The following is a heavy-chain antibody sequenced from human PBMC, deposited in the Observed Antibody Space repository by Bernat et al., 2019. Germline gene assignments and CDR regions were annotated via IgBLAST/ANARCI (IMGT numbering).Heavy chain of an antibody. V-gene: IGHV3-48*03. CDR2: ISSSGTTI. Sequence: EVHLVESGGGLVQPGGSLRLSCAASGFTFSNYELNWVRQAPGKGLEWVSYISSSGTTIHYASSVKGRFTISRDNAKNSLYLQMNSLRAEDTAVYYCAKDYGDYTSVSDYWGQGTLVTVSS. J-gene: IGHJ4*02. CDR3: AKDYGDYTSVSDY. CDR1: GFTFSNYE. D-gene: IGHD4-17*01.